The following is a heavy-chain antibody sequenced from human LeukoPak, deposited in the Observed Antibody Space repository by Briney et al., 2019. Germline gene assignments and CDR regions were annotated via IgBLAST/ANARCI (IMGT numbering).Heavy chain of an antibody. D-gene: IGHD4/OR15-4a*01. Sequence: GESLKISCKGSGYSFSTYWIGWVRQMPGKGLEWMGIIYPGDSDTRYSPSFEGQVTISADKSISTAYLQWSSLKASDTAMYYCARTIDRAFDYWGQGTPVTVSS. V-gene: IGHV5-51*01. J-gene: IGHJ4*02. CDR3: ARTIDRAFDY. CDR2: IYPGDSDT. CDR1: GYSFSTYW.